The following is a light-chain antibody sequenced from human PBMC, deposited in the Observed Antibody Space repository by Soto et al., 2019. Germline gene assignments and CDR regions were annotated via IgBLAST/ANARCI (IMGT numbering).Light chain of an antibody. J-gene: IGKJ4*01. CDR3: MHGLQSPFT. Sequence: DIVMTQSPLSLPVIPGEPASISCRSSQSLVHPNGQNCLDWYLQKPGQSPQLLIYLGSNRASGVHDTFSGSGSGKDFTLKISRVEAEDVGVYYCMHGLQSPFTFGGGTKVEI. CDR1: QSLVHPNGQNC. CDR2: LGS. V-gene: IGKV2-28*01.